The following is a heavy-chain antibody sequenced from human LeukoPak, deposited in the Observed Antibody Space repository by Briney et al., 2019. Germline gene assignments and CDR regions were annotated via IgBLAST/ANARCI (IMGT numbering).Heavy chain of an antibody. V-gene: IGHV3-30-3*01. CDR1: GFTFSSYA. J-gene: IGHJ4*02. D-gene: IGHD1-26*01. CDR2: VSYDGTNE. CDR3: ARGGGSYSYYFDY. Sequence: GGSLRLSCAASGFTFSSYAMHWVRQAPGKGLEWVAIVSYDGTNEYYADTMKGRFTISRDNSKNTLYLQMNSLRAEDTAVHYCARGGGSYSYYFDYCGQGTLVTVSS.